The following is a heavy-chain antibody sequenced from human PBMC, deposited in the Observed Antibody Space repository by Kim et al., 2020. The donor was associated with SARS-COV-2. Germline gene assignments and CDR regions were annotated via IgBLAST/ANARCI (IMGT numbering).Heavy chain of an antibody. D-gene: IGHD3-10*01. J-gene: IGHJ4*02. CDR2: IYYSGIT. V-gene: IGHV4-59*12. CDR3: ATFGSSYGSGTYFDY. Sequence: GKGLEWIGFIYYSGITKYNPSLKNRLTISRDTSKNTFSLKLTSVTAADTAVYYCATFGSSYGSGTYFDYWGKGVLVTVSS.